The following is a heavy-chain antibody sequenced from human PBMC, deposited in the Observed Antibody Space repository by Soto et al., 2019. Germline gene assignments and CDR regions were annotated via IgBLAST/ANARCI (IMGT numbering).Heavy chain of an antibody. J-gene: IGHJ6*02. V-gene: IGHV1-69*12. CDR3: ARHPRQNYYYGMDV. Sequence: QVQLVQSGAEVKKPGSSVKVSCKASGGTFSSYAISWVRQAPGQGLEWMGGIIPIFGTANYAQKFQGRVTITADESTCTAYMELSSLRSEDTAVYYCARHPRQNYYYGMDVWGQGTTVTVSS. CDR1: GGTFSSYA. CDR2: IIPIFGTA.